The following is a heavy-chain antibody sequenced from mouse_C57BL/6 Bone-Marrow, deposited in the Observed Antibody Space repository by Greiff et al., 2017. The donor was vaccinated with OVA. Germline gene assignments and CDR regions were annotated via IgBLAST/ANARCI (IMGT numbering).Heavy chain of an antibody. Sequence: QVQLQQSGAELVKPGASVKLSCKASGYTFTEYTIHWVKQRSGQGLEWIGWFYPGSGSIKFNEKFKDKPTLTADKSSSTVYMELSRSTSEDSAVYFCARHEEGWEGWYFDVWGTGTTVTVSS. V-gene: IGHV1-62-2*01. J-gene: IGHJ1*03. CDR2: FYPGSGSI. D-gene: IGHD4-1*01. CDR3: ARHEEGWEGWYFDV. CDR1: GYTFTEYT.